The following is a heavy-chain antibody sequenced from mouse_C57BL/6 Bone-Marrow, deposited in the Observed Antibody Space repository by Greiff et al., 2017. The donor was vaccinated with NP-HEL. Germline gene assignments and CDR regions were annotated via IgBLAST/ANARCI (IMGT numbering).Heavy chain of an antibody. CDR2: IDPSDSYT. Sequence: QVQLQQSGAELVRPGTSVKLSCKASGYTFTSYWMHWVKQRPGQGLEWIGVIDPSDSYTNYNQKFKGKATLTVDTSSSTAYMQLSSLTSEDSAVYYCAREGDYYDYSWFAYWGQGTLVTVSA. J-gene: IGHJ3*01. CDR3: AREGDYYDYSWFAY. V-gene: IGHV1-59*01. D-gene: IGHD2-4*01. CDR1: GYTFTSYW.